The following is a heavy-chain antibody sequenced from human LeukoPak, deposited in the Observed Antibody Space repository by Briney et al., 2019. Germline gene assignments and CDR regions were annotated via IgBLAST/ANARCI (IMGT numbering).Heavy chain of an antibody. CDR1: GGTFSSYA. D-gene: IGHD3-22*01. CDR2: IIPIFGTA. J-gene: IGHJ4*02. V-gene: IGHV1-69*13. CDR3: ARDGARYYYDTSWFDY. Sequence: GASVKVSCTASGGTFSSYAISWVRQAPGQGLEWMGGIIPIFGTANYAQKFQGRVTITADESTSTAYMELSSLRSEDTAVYYCARDGARYYYDTSWFDYWGQGTLVTVSS.